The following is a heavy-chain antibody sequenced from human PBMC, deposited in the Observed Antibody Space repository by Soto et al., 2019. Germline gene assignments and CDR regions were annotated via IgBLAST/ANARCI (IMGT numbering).Heavy chain of an antibody. Sequence: VQLVQSGAEVKKPGASVKVSCKASGYTFTSYDINWVRQATGQGLECMGWVNPNSGNKAYAQKVQGRDTRSRNTSITAAYMGVSSLGSEDTAVYYCARERCGSYDYGAQGTLVTVSS. CDR1: GYTFTSYD. V-gene: IGHV1-8*01. CDR2: VNPNSGNK. CDR3: ARERCGSYDY. D-gene: IGHD1-26*01. J-gene: IGHJ4*02.